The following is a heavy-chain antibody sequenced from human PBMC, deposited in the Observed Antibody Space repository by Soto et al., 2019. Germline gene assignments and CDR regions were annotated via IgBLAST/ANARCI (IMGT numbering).Heavy chain of an antibody. J-gene: IGHJ4*02. D-gene: IGHD5-18*01. CDR3: ARASLGYTCAL. Sequence: GGSLRLSCAASGFTLTDYPMHWVRQAPGKGLEWVAALSSDGTTEQYADSVKGRFTVSRDISKKILYLQMNSLRPEDTALYYCARASLGYTCALWGQGTLVTVS. V-gene: IGHV3-30-3*01. CDR1: GFTLTDYP. CDR2: LSSDGTTE.